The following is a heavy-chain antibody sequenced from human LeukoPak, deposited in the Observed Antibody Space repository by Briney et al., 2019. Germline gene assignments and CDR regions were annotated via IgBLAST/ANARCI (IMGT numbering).Heavy chain of an antibody. V-gene: IGHV1-24*01. Sequence: GASVKVSCKVSGYTLTELSMHWVRQAPGKGLEWTGGFDPEDGETIYAQKFQGRVTMTEDTSTDTAYMELSSLRSEDTAVYYCATFDSSFNWFDPWGQGTLVTVSS. D-gene: IGHD3-22*01. CDR3: ATFDSSFNWFDP. J-gene: IGHJ5*02. CDR2: FDPEDGET. CDR1: GYTLTELS.